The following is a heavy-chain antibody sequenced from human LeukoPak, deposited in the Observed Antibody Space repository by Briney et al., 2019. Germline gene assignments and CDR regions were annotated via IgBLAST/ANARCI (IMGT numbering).Heavy chain of an antibody. CDR1: GFTFSSYA. CDR3: AKARGYSYGPFDY. D-gene: IGHD5-18*01. CDR2: ISYDGSNK. Sequence: PGRSLRLSCAASGFTFSSYAMHWLRQAPGKGLEWVAVISYDGSNKYYADSVKGRFTISRDNSKNTLYLQMNRLRAEDTAVYYCAKARGYSYGPFDYWGQGTLVTVSS. J-gene: IGHJ4*02. V-gene: IGHV3-30*04.